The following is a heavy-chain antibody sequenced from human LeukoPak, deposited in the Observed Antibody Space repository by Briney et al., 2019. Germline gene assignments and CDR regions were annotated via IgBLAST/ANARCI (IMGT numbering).Heavy chain of an antibody. CDR3: ARAPMVNLYYYYGMDV. V-gene: IGHV4-59*02. CDR2: IGYSGTS. J-gene: IGHJ6*02. CDR1: GDSVSDYY. Sequence: PSETLSLTCSVSGDSVSDYYWSWIRQPPGKGLEWIGYIGYSGTSNYNPSLRSRVTISVDTSKNQFSLKLSSVTAADTAVYYCARAPMVNLYYYYGMDVWGQGTTVTVSS. D-gene: IGHD5-18*01.